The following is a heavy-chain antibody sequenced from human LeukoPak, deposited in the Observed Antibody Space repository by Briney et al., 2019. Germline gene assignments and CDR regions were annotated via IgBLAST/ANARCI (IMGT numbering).Heavy chain of an antibody. J-gene: IGHJ3*02. CDR3: ASPREDTGGYSYGYFYAFDI. CDR1: GGTFSSYA. V-gene: IGHV1-69*05. D-gene: IGHD5-18*01. CDR2: IIPIFGTA. Sequence: ASVKVSCKASGGTFSSYAISWVRQALGQGLEWMGGIIPIFGTANYAQKFQGRVTITTDESTSTAYMELSSLRSEDTAVYYCASPREDTGGYSYGYFYAFDIWGQGTMVTVSS.